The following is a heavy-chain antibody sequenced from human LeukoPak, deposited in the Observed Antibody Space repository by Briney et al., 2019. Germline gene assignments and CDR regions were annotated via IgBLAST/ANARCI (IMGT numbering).Heavy chain of an antibody. CDR3: ARDPGYYDSSGYYASFDY. D-gene: IGHD3-22*01. CDR1: GFTFSSYW. J-gene: IGHJ4*02. V-gene: IGHV3-74*01. Sequence: GGSLRLSCAASGFTFSSYWMHWVRQAPGKGLVWVSRINSDGSSTSYADSVKGRFTISRDNAKNTLYLQMNSLRAEDTAVYYCARDPGYYDSSGYYASFDYWGQGTLVTVSS. CDR2: INSDGSST.